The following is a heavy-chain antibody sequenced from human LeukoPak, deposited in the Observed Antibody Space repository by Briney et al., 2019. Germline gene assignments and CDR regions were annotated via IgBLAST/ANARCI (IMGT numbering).Heavy chain of an antibody. CDR2: IYPDDSEA. V-gene: IGHV5-51*01. D-gene: IGHD5-24*01. CDR1: GYTFTNYW. Sequence: GESLKISCQGFGYTFTNYWIGWVRQIPGKGLEWMGIIYPDDSEARYSPSFQGQVAISADKSISTAYLQWNSLKASDTAMYYCARRDGYNSLDYWGQGTLVTVSS. CDR3: ARRDGYNSLDY. J-gene: IGHJ4*02.